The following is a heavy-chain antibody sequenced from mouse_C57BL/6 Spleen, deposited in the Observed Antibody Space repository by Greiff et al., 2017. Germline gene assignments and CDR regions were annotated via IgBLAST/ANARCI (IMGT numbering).Heavy chain of an antibody. J-gene: IGHJ2*01. V-gene: IGHV1-26*01. D-gene: IGHD2-2*01. Sequence: VQLQQSGPELVKPGASVKISCKASGYTFTDYYMNWVKQSHGKSLEWIGDINPNNGGTSYNQKFKGKATLTVDKSSSTAYMELRSLTSEDSEVYYCARRGLGLRREGYYFDYWGQGTTLTVSS. CDR3: ARRGLGLRREGYYFDY. CDR1: GYTFTDYY. CDR2: INPNNGGT.